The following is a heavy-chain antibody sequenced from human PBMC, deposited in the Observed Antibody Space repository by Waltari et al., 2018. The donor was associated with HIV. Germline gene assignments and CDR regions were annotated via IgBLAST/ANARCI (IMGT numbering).Heavy chain of an antibody. CDR2: IWYDGGNK. CDR3: ARDPWDIAADLYYYYGMDV. Sequence: QEQLVESGGGVVQPGRSLRLSCAASGITFSSYVLHWVGQAPGKGLWWVEFIWYDGGNKYYADSVKGRFTISRDNSKNTLYLQMNSLRAEDTAVYYCARDPWDIAADLYYYYGMDVWGQGTTVTVSS. CDR1: GITFSSYV. D-gene: IGHD6-13*01. J-gene: IGHJ6*02. V-gene: IGHV3-33*01.